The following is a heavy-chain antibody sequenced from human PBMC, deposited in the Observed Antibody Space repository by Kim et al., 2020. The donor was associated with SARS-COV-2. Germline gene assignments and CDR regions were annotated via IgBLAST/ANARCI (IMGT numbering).Heavy chain of an antibody. CDR2: IIPIFGTA. CDR1: GGTFSSYA. CDR3: AREVHDYIWGSYRSHYYGMDV. J-gene: IGHJ6*02. D-gene: IGHD3-16*02. Sequence: SVKVSCKASGGTFSSYAISCVRQAPGQGLEWMGGIIPIFGTANYAQKFQGRVTITADESTSTAYMELSSLRSEDTAVYYCAREVHDYIWGSYRSHYYGMDVWGQGTTVTVSS. V-gene: IGHV1-69*13.